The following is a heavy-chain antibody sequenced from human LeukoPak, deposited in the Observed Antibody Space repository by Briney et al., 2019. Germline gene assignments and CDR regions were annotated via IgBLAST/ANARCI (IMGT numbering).Heavy chain of an antibody. CDR1: GFTFSSSA. V-gene: IGHV3-23*01. D-gene: IGHD5-24*01. Sequence: WGSLRLSCAASGFTFSSSAMSWVRQAPGRGLEWVSNISGSGSGGSTYYADSAKGRFTISRDNSKNTLYLQMNSLRAEDTAVYYCAKSGYNRFDYWGQGTLVTVSS. CDR2: ISGSGSGGST. CDR3: AKSGYNRFDY. J-gene: IGHJ4*02.